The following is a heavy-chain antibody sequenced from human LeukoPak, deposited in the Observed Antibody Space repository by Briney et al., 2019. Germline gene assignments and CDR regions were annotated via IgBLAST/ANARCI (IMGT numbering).Heavy chain of an antibody. V-gene: IGHV3-66*02. J-gene: IGHJ4*02. D-gene: IGHD3-22*01. CDR2: IYSGGST. Sequence: GGSLRLSCAASGFTVSSNYMSWVRQAPGKGLEWVSVIYSGGSTYYADSVKGRFTISRDNSKNTLYLQMNSLRAEDTAVYYCAKDQVGGWYYDSSGYPPDYWGQGTLVTVSS. CDR3: AKDQVGGWYYDSSGYPPDY. CDR1: GFTVSSNY.